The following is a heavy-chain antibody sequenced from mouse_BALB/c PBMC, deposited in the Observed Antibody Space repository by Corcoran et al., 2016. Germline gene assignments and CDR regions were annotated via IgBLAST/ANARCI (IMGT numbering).Heavy chain of an antibody. J-gene: IGHJ2*01. CDR1: GYTFTNYG. Sequence: QIQLVQSGPELKKPGETVKISCKASGYTFTNYGMNWVKQAPGKGLKWMGWINTYTGEPTYADDFKGRFAFSLENSASTAYLQINNLKNEDTATHFCASGNYFVYWCQGTTLTVSS. CDR2: INTYTGEP. V-gene: IGHV9-3-1*01. CDR3: ASGNYFVY. D-gene: IGHD1-1*02.